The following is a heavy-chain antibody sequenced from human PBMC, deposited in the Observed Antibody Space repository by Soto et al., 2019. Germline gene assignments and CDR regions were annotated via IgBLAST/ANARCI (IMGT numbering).Heavy chain of an antibody. D-gene: IGHD2-2*01. CDR2: IYYGGST. Sequence: SETLSLTCTVSGGSISPYYWSWIRQPPGKGLEWVGYIYYGGSTSYNPSLKSRVTTSLEASKSQISLRLNSVTAADTAVYYCARLGEYYQSLHPWGPGTLVTVSS. CDR3: ARLGEYYQSLHP. V-gene: IGHV4-59*08. CDR1: GGSISPYY. J-gene: IGHJ5*02.